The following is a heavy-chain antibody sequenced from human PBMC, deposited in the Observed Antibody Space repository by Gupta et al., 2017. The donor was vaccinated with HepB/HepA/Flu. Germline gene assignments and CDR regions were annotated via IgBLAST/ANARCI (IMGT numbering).Heavy chain of an antibody. D-gene: IGHD2-8*01. J-gene: IGHJ5*02. CDR2: IYWNDDK. CDR3: AHDAGWCTSEYFAP. CDR1: GFSLSTGGAG. V-gene: IGHV2-5*01. Sequence: QITLKESGPTLVKPTQTLTLTCTFSGFSLSTGGAGVGWIRQPPGMALEWLALIYWNDDKRYSPSLKSRLTITKETSKNQVVRRMTKMDNVETATYYCAHDAGWCTSEYFAPGCHGTLVTVYS.